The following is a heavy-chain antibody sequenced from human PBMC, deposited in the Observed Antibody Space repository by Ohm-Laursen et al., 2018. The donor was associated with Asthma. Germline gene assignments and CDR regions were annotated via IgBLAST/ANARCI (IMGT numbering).Heavy chain of an antibody. CDR1: GFTFSNYN. Sequence: SLRLSCSASGFTFSNYNMNWVRQAPGKGLEWVAYISTASTFIYYGDSVRGRFTTTRDNAKNLVYLQMNSLRPEDTAVYYCARAFHSGYDFDYWGQGTLVTVSS. D-gene: IGHD5-12*01. CDR2: ISTASTFI. CDR3: ARAFHSGYDFDY. V-gene: IGHV3-21*05. J-gene: IGHJ4*02.